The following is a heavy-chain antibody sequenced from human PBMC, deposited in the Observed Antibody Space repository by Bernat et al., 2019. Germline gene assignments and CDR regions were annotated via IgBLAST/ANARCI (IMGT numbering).Heavy chain of an antibody. V-gene: IGHV3-30*18. CDR2: ISYDGSNK. D-gene: IGHD1-26*01. CDR3: AKGDIRWYSCNY. CDR1: GSTFSNYD. Sequence: QAQLVESGGGVVQPGRSLRLSCVATGSTFSNYDIHWVRQAPGKGPEWVAVISYDGSNKYYADSVKGRFTISRDTSKNTLYLQMNSLRAEDTAVYYCAKGDIRWYSCNYWGQGTLVTVSS. J-gene: IGHJ4*02.